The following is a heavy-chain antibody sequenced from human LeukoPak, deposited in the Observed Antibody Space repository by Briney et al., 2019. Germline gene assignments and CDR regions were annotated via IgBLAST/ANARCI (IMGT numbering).Heavy chain of an antibody. Sequence: GASVKVSCKASGYTFTSYDINWVRQATGQGLEWMGWINPNSGGTNYAQKFQGRVTMTRDTSISTAYMELSRLRSDDTAVYYCARVPGDYDDLWGQGTLVTVSS. D-gene: IGHD4-17*01. J-gene: IGHJ5*02. CDR1: GYTFTSYD. CDR2: INPNSGGT. CDR3: ARVPGDYDDL. V-gene: IGHV1-2*02.